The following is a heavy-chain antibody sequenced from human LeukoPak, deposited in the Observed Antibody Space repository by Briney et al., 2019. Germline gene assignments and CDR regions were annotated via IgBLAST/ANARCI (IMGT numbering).Heavy chain of an antibody. CDR2: IHYSGST. CDR3: ASGYSYDLFDY. CDR1: GYSISSGFY. J-gene: IGHJ4*02. V-gene: IGHV4-38-2*02. Sequence: SETLSLTCTVSGYSISSGFYWGWIRQPPGEGLQYIGSIHYSGSTFYNPSLKSRVTISVDTSRNQLSLKLSSVTAADTAVYYCASGYSYDLFDYWGQGTLATVSS. D-gene: IGHD5-18*01.